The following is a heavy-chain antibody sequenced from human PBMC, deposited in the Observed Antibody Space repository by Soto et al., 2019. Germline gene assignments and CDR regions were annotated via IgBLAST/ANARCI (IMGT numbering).Heavy chain of an antibody. CDR3: AKYARVRLTTGFDS. CDR2: LSGSGGST. CDR1: GFSFSNYG. Sequence: GGSLRLSCAASGFSFSNYGMSWVRQAPGKGLEWVSSLSGSGGSTYYADSVKGRFTISRDNSKDTLYLQMNNLRAEDTAIFYCAKYARVRLTTGFDSWGQGTLVTVSS. V-gene: IGHV3-23*01. J-gene: IGHJ4*02. D-gene: IGHD4-17*01.